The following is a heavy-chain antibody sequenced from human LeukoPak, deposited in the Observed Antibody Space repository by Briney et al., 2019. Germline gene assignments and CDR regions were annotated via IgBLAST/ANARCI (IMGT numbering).Heavy chain of an antibody. CDR1: GGSISSYY. CDR2: IYYSGST. D-gene: IGHD2/OR15-2a*01. CDR3: ARYAPFLGPDY. J-gene: IGHJ4*02. Sequence: SETLSLTCTVSGGSISSYYWSWIRQPPGKGLEWIGYIYYSGSTNYNPSLKSRVTISVDTSKNQFSLKLSSVTAADTAVYYCARYAPFLGPDYWGQGTLVTVSS. V-gene: IGHV4-59*01.